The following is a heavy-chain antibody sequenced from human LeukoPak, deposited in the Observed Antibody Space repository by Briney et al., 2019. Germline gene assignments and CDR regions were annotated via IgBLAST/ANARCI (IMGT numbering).Heavy chain of an antibody. J-gene: IGHJ4*02. V-gene: IGHV4-31*03. CDR1: GGSISSGGHY. D-gene: IGHD3-16*02. CDR3: ARAPRLGELSLGS. CDR2: IYYSGTT. Sequence: SETLSLTCTVSGGSISSGGHYWSWIRQHPGKGLEWIGYIYYSGTTYYNPSLKSRVTISLGTSKNQFSLQLSSVTAADTAVYHCARAPRLGELSLGSWGQGTLVTVSS.